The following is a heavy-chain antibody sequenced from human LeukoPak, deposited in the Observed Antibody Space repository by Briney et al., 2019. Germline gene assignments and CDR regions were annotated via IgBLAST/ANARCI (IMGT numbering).Heavy chain of an antibody. J-gene: IGHJ6*02. V-gene: IGHV3-66*01. CDR3: ARAHYYDYSYGMDV. CDR2: ISRGGST. CDR1: GFNVSLNY. Sequence: GGSLRLSCAASGFNVSLNYITWFRQAPGGGLKWFSFISRGGSTYYADSVKGRFTISRDNSKNTLLLQMNSLRAEDTAVYFCARAHYYDYSYGMDVWGQGTAVTVSS. D-gene: IGHD3-22*01.